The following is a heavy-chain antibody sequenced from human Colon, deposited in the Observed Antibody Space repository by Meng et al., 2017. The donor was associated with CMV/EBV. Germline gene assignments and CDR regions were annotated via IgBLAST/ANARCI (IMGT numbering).Heavy chain of an antibody. CDR2: ICDGHKT. V-gene: IGHV3-53*01. CDR3: VAGYDSRKVAY. J-gene: IGHJ4*02. Sequence: GGSLRLSCTASGFSVAINHMNWVRQAPGKGLEWVSVICDGHKTDYAESVKGRFIISRDKSMNTVYLQMNGLRVEDTALYYCVAGYDSRKVAYWGQGTLVTVSS. CDR1: GFSVAINH. D-gene: IGHD2-15*01.